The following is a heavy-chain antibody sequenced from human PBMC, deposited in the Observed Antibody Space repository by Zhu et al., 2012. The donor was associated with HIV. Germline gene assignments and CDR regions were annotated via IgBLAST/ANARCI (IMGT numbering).Heavy chain of an antibody. CDR3: ARLRDTSGYYYPFDY. J-gene: IGHJ4*02. Sequence: QVQLQESGPGLVKPSETLSLTCSVSGGSTNSHYWYWIRQPPGKGLEWIGYVFYTGTTNYNPSLKSRVTISLDMSRNQFSLKLTSVTAADTAVYYCARLRDTSGYYYPFDYWGQGSLVTVSS. D-gene: IGHD3-22*01. CDR1: GGSTNSHY. V-gene: IGHV4-59*11. CDR2: VFYTGTT.